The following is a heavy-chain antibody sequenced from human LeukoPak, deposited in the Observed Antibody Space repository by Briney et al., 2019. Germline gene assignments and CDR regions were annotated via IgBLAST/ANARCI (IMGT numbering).Heavy chain of an antibody. J-gene: IGHJ4*02. CDR3: ARARVGASFDY. V-gene: IGHV4-61*02. CDR1: GGSISSGSYY. D-gene: IGHD1-26*01. CDR2: IYTSGST. Sequence: ASETLSLTCTVSGGSISSGSYYWSWIRQPAGKGLEWIGRIYTSGSTNYNPSLKSRVTISVDTSKNQFSLKLSSVTAADTAVYYCARARVGASFDYWGQGTLVTVSS.